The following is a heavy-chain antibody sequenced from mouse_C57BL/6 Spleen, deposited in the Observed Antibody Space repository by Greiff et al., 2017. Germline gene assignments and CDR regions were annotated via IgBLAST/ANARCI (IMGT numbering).Heavy chain of an antibody. CDR3: ARELTVVAPYAMDY. D-gene: IGHD1-1*01. V-gene: IGHV3-6*01. Sequence: EVQRVESGPGLVKPSQSLSLTCSVTGYSITSGYYWNWIRQFPGNKLEWMGYISYDGSNNYNPSLKNRISITRDTSKNQFFLKLNSVTTEDTATYYCARELTVVAPYAMDYWGQGTSVTVSS. CDR1: GYSITSGYY. J-gene: IGHJ4*01. CDR2: ISYDGSN.